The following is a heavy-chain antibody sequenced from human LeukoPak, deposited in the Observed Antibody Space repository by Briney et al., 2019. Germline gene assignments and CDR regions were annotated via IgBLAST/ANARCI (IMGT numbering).Heavy chain of an antibody. CDR1: GFTFSSYS. Sequence: GGSLRLSCAASGFTFSSYSMNWVRQAPGKGLEWVSSISSSSSYIYYADSVKGRFTISRDNAKNSLYLQMNSLRAEDTAVYYCARVPNDHGDYVLDYWGQGTLVTVSS. CDR3: ARVPNDHGDYVLDY. V-gene: IGHV3-21*01. J-gene: IGHJ4*02. D-gene: IGHD4-17*01. CDR2: ISSSSSYI.